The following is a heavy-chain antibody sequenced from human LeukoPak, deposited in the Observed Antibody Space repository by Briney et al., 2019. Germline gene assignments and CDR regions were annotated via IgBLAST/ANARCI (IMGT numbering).Heavy chain of an antibody. CDR1: GGLITEYH. CDR2: VYHNGNT. Sequence: PSETLSLTCTVSGGLITEYHWTWIRQSPGKGLEWIGYVYHNGNTDYNPSLKSRVTISLDASKNQFSLRLRSVTAANTAVYYCASGKQHLASNNGFAPWGQGTLVTVSS. D-gene: IGHD6-13*01. V-gene: IGHV4-59*01. CDR3: ASGKQHLASNNGFAP. J-gene: IGHJ5*02.